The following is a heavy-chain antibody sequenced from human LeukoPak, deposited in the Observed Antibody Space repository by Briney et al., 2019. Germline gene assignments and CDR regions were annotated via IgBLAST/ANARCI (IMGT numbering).Heavy chain of an antibody. J-gene: IGHJ5*02. CDR3: ARDSGWENWFDP. V-gene: IGHV4-59*01. CDR1: GGSFSGYY. D-gene: IGHD1-26*01. CDR2: IYYSGST. Sequence: PSETLSLTCAVYGGSFSGYYWSWIRQPPGKGLEWIGYIYYSGSTNYNPSLKSRVTISVDTSKNQFSLKLSSVTAADTAVYYCARDSGWENWFDPWGQGTLVTVSS.